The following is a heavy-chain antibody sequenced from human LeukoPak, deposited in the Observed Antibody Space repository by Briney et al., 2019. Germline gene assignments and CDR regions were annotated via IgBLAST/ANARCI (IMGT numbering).Heavy chain of an antibody. CDR2: INHSGST. Sequence: PSETLSLTCAVYGGSFSGYYWSWIRQPPGKGLEWIGEINHSGSTNYNPSLKSRVTISVDTSKNQFSLKLSSVTAADTAVYYCARGHDQQLVVPPYYYYMDVWGKGTTVTVSS. CDR3: ARGHDQQLVVPPYYYYMDV. J-gene: IGHJ6*03. CDR1: GGSFSGYY. V-gene: IGHV4-34*01. D-gene: IGHD6-13*01.